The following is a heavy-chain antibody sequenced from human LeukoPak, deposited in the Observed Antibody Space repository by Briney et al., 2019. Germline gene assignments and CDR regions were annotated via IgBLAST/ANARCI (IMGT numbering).Heavy chain of an antibody. V-gene: IGHV3-30-3*01. CDR1: GFTFSSYA. CDR2: ISYDGSNK. CDR3: ASFTFT. D-gene: IGHD2/OR15-2a*01. J-gene: IGHJ4*02. Sequence: GGSLRLSCAASGFTFSSYAMHWVRQAPGEGLEWVAVISYDGSNKYYADSVKGRFTISRDNSKNTLYLQMNSLRAEDTAVYYCASFTFTWGQGTLVTVSS.